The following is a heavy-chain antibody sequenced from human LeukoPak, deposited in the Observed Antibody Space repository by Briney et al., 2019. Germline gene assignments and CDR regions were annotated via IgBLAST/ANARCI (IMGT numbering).Heavy chain of an antibody. J-gene: IGHJ6*03. V-gene: IGHV1-8*03. CDR3: ARGSYLEWPSYYYMDV. Sequence: ASVKVSCKASGYTFTSYDINWVRQATGQGLEWMGWMNPNSGNTGYAQKFQGRVTITRNTSISTAYMELSSLRSEDTAVYYCARGSYLEWPSYYYMDVWGKGTTVTVSS. D-gene: IGHD3-3*01. CDR2: MNPNSGNT. CDR1: GYTFTSYD.